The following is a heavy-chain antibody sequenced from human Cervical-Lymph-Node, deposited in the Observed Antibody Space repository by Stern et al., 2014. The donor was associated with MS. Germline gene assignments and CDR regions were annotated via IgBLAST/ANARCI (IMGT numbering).Heavy chain of an antibody. CDR3: AKDLDGSGSHIRKERAYNFDY. V-gene: IGHV3-23*04. Sequence: EVQLVQSGGGLVQPGGALRLSCAASGFTFSSYAMSWVRQAPGKGLEWVSAISGSCGSTYCADSVKGRFTISRDNSKNTLYLQMNIVRAEDTAVYYCAKDLDGSGSHIRKERAYNFDYWGQGTLVTVSS. CDR2: ISGSCGST. J-gene: IGHJ4*02. D-gene: IGHD3-10*01. CDR1: GFTFSSYA.